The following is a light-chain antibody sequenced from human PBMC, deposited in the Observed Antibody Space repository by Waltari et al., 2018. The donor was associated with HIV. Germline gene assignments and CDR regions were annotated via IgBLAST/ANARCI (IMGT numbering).Light chain of an antibody. CDR3: QSYDSSLSGYV. J-gene: IGLJ1*01. V-gene: IGLV1-40*01. Sequence: QSVLTQPPSVSGAPGQRVTISCTGSNSNIGAGFDVHWYQQLPGKAPKLLLYATTNRPSGVPDRFSGSKSGTSASLAITVLQAEDEADYYCQSYDSSLSGYVFATGTRVTVL. CDR1: NSNIGAGFD. CDR2: ATT.